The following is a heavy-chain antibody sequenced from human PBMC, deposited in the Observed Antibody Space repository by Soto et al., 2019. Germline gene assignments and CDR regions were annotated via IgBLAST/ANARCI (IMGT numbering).Heavy chain of an antibody. D-gene: IGHD5-18*01. CDR2: IIPIFGTA. J-gene: IGHJ4*02. CDR3: ARRGGYSYPLYYFDY. Sequence: GASVKVSCKASGGTFSSYAISWVRQAPGQGLEWMGGIIPIFGTANYAQKFQGRVTITADESTSTAYMELSSLRSEDTAVYYCARRGGYSYPLYYFDYWGQGTLVTVSS. V-gene: IGHV1-69*13. CDR1: GGTFSSYA.